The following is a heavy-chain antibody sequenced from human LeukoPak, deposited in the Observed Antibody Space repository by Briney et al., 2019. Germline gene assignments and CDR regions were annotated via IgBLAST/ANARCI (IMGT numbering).Heavy chain of an antibody. CDR2: IYYSGST. CDR3: ARDLCDLPPSYYYYYYMDV. Sequence: SETLSLTCTVSGGSISSYYWSWIRQPPGKGLEWIGYIYYSGSTNYKPSVKSRVTISVDTSKNQFSLKLSSVTAADTAVYYCARDLCDLPPSYYYYYYMDVWGKGTTVTVSS. V-gene: IGHV4-59*12. D-gene: IGHD2-21*02. CDR1: GGSISSYY. J-gene: IGHJ6*03.